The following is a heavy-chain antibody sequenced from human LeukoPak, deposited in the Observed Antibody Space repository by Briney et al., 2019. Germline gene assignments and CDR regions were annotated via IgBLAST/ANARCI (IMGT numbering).Heavy chain of an antibody. J-gene: IGHJ5*02. CDR2: IYYSGST. CDR3: ARGYCSSTTCYRVNTIDWLDP. CDR1: GGSVNSVDYF. Sequence: SETLSLTCTVSGGSVNSVDYFWNWIRQPPGKGLEWIGCIYYSGSTYYNPSLKSRVNISVDTSKNQFSLKLSSVTAADTAVYFCARGYCSSTTCYRVNTIDWLDPWGQGTLVTVSS. D-gene: IGHD2-2*01. V-gene: IGHV4-30-4*01.